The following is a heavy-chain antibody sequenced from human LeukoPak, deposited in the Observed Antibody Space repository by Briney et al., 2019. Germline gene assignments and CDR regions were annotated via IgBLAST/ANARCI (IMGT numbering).Heavy chain of an antibody. Sequence: ASVKVSCKASGHTFTGYYMHWVRQAPGQGLEWMGWINPNSGGTNYAQKFQGRVTMTRDTSISTAYMELSRLRSDDTAVYYCARQVCSGGSCYSYGMDVWGQGTTVTVSS. CDR1: GHTFTGYY. V-gene: IGHV1-2*02. J-gene: IGHJ6*02. CDR3: ARQVCSGGSCYSYGMDV. D-gene: IGHD2-15*01. CDR2: INPNSGGT.